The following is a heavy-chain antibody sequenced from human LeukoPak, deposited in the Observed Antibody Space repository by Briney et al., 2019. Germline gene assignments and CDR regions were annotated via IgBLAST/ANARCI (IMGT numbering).Heavy chain of an antibody. J-gene: IGHJ6*02. CDR2: IVVGSGNT. D-gene: IGHD3-10*01. V-gene: IGHV1-58*02. Sequence: ASVKVSCKASGFTFTSSAMQWVRQARGQRLEWIGWIVVGSGNTNYAQKFQERVTITRDISTSTAYMELSSLRSEDTAVYYCAADRLYYYGSGSYYNVLYYYYGMDVWGQGTTVTVSS. CDR1: GFTFTSSA. CDR3: AADRLYYYGSGSYYNVLYYYYGMDV.